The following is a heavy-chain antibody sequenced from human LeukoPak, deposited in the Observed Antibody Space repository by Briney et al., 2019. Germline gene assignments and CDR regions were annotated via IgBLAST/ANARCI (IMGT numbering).Heavy chain of an antibody. CDR3: APYCSSPTCYEVYFDS. Sequence: QPGGSLRLSCAASGFTFSTYSMNWVRQAPGKGLEWISYISSSGSTMYYADSVKGRFTISRDNAKNSLYLQVYSLRVEDTAVYYCAPYCSSPTCYEVYFDSWGQGTLVTVSS. J-gene: IGHJ4*02. CDR2: ISSSGSTM. CDR1: GFTFSTYS. V-gene: IGHV3-48*01. D-gene: IGHD2-2*01.